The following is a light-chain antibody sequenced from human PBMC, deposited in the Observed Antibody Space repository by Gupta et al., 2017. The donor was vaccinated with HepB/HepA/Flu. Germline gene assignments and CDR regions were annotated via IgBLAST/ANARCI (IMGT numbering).Light chain of an antibody. CDR1: SSNIGNNY. J-gene: IGLJ2*01. CDR3: GTWDSSRNVVV. V-gene: IGLV1-51*02. Sequence: QSVLTQPPSVSAAPGQKVTISCSGSSSNIGNNYVSWYQQLPGTAPKLLIYENDKRRSGIPARFSGSKSGTSATLTITGLQTGEEADYYCGTWDSSRNVVVFGGGTRPTVL. CDR2: END.